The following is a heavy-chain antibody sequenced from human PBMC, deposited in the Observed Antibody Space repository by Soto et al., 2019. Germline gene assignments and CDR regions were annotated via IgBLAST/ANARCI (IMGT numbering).Heavy chain of an antibody. CDR2: IHYSGST. J-gene: IGHJ4*02. Sequence: PSETLSLTCTVSGGSMSGYYWSWLRQPPGKGLEWIGYIHYSGSTNYDPALKSRVTISIDTSKNQFSLKMNSVTAADTAVYYCARLTAPMVPLLYWGQGTLVTVSS. CDR3: ARLTAPMVPLLY. V-gene: IGHV4-59*01. CDR1: GGSMSGYY. D-gene: IGHD3-16*02.